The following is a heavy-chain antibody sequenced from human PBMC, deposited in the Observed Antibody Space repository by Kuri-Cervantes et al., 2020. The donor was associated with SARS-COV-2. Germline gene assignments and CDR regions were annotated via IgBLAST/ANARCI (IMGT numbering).Heavy chain of an antibody. CDR1: GYTFTSYG. CDR2: ISAYNGNT. J-gene: IGHJ4*02. V-gene: IGHV1-18*01. CDR3: ARGDIHLGYCSSTSCAYYFDY. Sequence: ASVKVSCKASGYTFTSYGISWVRQAPGQGLEWMGWISAYNGNTNYAQKLQGGVTMTTDTSTSTAYMGLRSLRSDDTAVYYCARGDIHLGYCSSTSCAYYFDYWGQGTLVTVSS. D-gene: IGHD2-2*01.